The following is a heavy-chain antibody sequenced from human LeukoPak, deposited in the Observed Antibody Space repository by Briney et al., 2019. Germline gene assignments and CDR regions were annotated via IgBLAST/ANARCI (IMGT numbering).Heavy chain of an antibody. CDR1: GGSFSGYY. V-gene: IGHV4-34*01. J-gene: IGHJ4*02. D-gene: IGHD6-13*01. CDR3: ASFTGAAALFDY. Sequence: NSSETLSLTCAVYGGSFSGYYWSWIRQPPGKGLEWIGEINHSGSTNYNPSLKSRVTISVDTSKNQFSLKLSSVTAADTAVYYCASFTGAAALFDYWGQGTLVTVSS. CDR2: INHSGST.